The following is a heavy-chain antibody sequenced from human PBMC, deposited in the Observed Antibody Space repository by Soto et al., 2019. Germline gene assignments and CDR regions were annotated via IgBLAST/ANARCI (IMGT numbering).Heavy chain of an antibody. J-gene: IGHJ6*02. CDR2: TYYRSKWYN. V-gene: IGHV6-1*01. Sequence: SQTLSLTCAISGDSVSSNSAAWNWIRQSTSRGLEWLGRTYYRSKWYNDYAVSVKSRITINPDTSKNQFSLQLNSVTPEDTAVYYCARDPGFYWYGMDVWGQGTTVTVSS. CDR3: ARDPGFYWYGMDV. D-gene: IGHD2-15*01. CDR1: GDSVSSNSAA.